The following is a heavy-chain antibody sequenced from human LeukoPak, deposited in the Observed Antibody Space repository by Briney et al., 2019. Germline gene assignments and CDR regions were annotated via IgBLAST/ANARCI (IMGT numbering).Heavy chain of an antibody. D-gene: IGHD1-26*01. V-gene: IGHV5-51*01. CDR2: IDPGVSDT. CDR3: ARSPYSGRYSYFDY. Sequence: GASLQISCKGSGSTFTSYWIGWVRQPPGKGLEWMGIIDPGVSDTRYSPSFQGQVTISADKSISTSYLQWSSLKPSDTAMYYCARSPYSGRYSYFDYWGQGTLVTVSS. J-gene: IGHJ4*02. CDR1: GSTFTSYW.